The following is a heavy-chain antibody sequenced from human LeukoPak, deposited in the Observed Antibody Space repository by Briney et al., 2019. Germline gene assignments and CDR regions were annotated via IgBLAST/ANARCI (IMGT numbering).Heavy chain of an antibody. V-gene: IGHV1-46*01. Sequence: ASVKVSCKASEYTFTTYFMHWVRQAPGHRLEWMGIINLSGGSTSYAQKFEGRVTMTRDTSTSTVYMELSSLRSEDMAVYYCASLMGIAAAADYWGQGTLVTVSS. J-gene: IGHJ4*02. CDR2: INLSGGST. D-gene: IGHD6-13*01. CDR3: ASLMGIAAAADY. CDR1: EYTFTTYF.